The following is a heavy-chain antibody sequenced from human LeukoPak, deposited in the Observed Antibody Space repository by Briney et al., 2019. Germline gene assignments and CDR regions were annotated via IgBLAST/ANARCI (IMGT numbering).Heavy chain of an antibody. CDR3: ARRYYYNLGSFPFDF. D-gene: IGHD3-10*01. CDR2: IHNSGTT. J-gene: IGHJ4*02. CDR1: GGPFSGYF. Sequence: SETLSLTCAVSGGPFSGYFWSWIRQPPGKGLEWIGEIHNSGTTNYNPSLNSRVTISEDTSKNQIYLNLRSVTATDTAVYYCARRYYYNLGSFPFDFWGQGTLVTVSS. V-gene: IGHV4-34*01.